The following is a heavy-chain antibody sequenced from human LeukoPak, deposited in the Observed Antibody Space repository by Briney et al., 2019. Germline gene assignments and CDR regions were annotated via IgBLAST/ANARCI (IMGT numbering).Heavy chain of an antibody. CDR1: GGSISSSSYY. D-gene: IGHD1-26*01. V-gene: IGHV4-39*07. CDR3: ARSQASTLIYYYYYYMDV. Sequence: SETLSLTCTVSGGSISSSSYYWGWIRQPPGKGLEWIGSIYYSGSTYYNPSLKSRVTISVDTSKNQFSLKLSSVTAADTAVYYCARSQASTLIYYYYYYMDVWGKGTTVTVPS. CDR2: IYYSGST. J-gene: IGHJ6*03.